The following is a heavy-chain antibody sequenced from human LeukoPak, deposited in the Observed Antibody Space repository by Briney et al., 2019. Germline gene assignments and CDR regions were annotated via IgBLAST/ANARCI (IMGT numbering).Heavy chain of an antibody. D-gene: IGHD4-11*01. J-gene: IGHJ5*02. CDR1: GGSISSGSYY. V-gene: IGHV4-61*02. Sequence: SQTLSLTCTVSGGSISSGSYYWSWIRQPAGKGLEWIGRIYTSGSTNYNPSLKSRVTMSVDTSKNQFSLKLSSVTAADTAVYYCAEDNSNPCWFDPWGQGTLVTVSS. CDR2: IYTSGST. CDR3: AEDNSNPCWFDP.